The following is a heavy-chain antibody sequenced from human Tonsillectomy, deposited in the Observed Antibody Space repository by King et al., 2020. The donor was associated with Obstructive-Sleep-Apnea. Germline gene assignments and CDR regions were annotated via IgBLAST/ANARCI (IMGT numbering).Heavy chain of an antibody. D-gene: IGHD1-1*01. V-gene: IGHV5-51*01. CDR1: GYTFSNYL. CDR3: ARRVSTEAYFDF. Sequence: VQLVESGAEVKKPGESLKISCKTSGYTFSNYLIGWVRQMPGKGLEWMGIIYPSDSDTRYSPSFQGQVTFSADKSISTAYLHWSSLKASDTAMYYCARRVSTEAYFDFWGQGTLVTVPS. J-gene: IGHJ4*02. CDR2: IYPSDSDT.